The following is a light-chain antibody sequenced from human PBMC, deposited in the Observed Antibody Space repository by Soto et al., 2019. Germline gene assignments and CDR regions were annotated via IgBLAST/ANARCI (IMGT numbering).Light chain of an antibody. CDR2: GAS. CDR3: QQYNSYPWT. CDR1: QSVSSSY. J-gene: IGKJ1*01. Sequence: PGERVTLSCRASQSVSSSYLTWYQQKPGQAPRLLIYGASTRATSIPARFSGSGSGTDFTLTISSLQPEDFAVYYCQQYNSYPWTFGQGTKVEIK. V-gene: IGKV3D-7*01.